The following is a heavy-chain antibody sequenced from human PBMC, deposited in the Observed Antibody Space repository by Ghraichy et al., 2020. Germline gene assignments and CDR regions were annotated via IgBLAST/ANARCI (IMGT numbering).Heavy chain of an antibody. V-gene: IGHV3-11*01. CDR3: ARVGWNDAAFDI. CDR2: ITSVGNSI. J-gene: IGHJ3*02. D-gene: IGHD1-1*01. Sequence: GGSLRLSCAVSGFTFSDYHMNWIRQAPGKGLEWVSSITSVGNSIYYADSVKGRFTISRDNAENSLYLQMKSLRADDSALYYCARVGWNDAAFDIWGQGTMVTVS. CDR1: GFTFSDYH.